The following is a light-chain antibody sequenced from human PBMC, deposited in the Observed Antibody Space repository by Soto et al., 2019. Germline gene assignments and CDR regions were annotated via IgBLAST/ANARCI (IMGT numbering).Light chain of an antibody. Sequence: DIQMTQSPSTLSASVGDRFTITCLASQTISSWLAWYQQKPGEAPKLLIYKASTLKSGVPSRFSGSGSGTDFTLTISRLEPEDFAVYYCQQYGSSPHHFGQGTRLEIK. CDR1: QTISSW. V-gene: IGKV1-5*03. J-gene: IGKJ5*01. CDR3: QQYGSSPHH. CDR2: KAS.